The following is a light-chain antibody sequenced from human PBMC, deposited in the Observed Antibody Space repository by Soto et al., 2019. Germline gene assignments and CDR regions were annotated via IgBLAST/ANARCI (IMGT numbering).Light chain of an antibody. CDR2: RND. V-gene: IGLV1-47*01. CDR3: ATWDDNLRSEV. Sequence: QSVLTQPPSASATPGQRVTISCSGGNSNIGNNYVYWYQHVAGAAPKLVIYRNDQRPSRLPDRDRFSASKSGTSASLTISGLRSEDEADYYCATWDDNLRSEVFGGGTKVTVL. J-gene: IGLJ3*02. CDR1: NSNIGNNY.